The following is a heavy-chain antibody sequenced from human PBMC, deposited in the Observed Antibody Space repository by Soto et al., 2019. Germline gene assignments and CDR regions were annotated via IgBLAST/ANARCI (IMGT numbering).Heavy chain of an antibody. CDR3: AIRGPMTYYDGSGYLDY. Sequence: QVQLVQSGAEVKKPGSSVKVSCKASGGTFSSYAISWVRQAPGQGLEWMGGIIPIFGTANYAQKFQGRVTMTDDECKRPADMELSSLRSEDTAVYSCAIRGPMTYYDGSGYLDYWGQGTLVTVCS. CDR2: IIPIFGTA. D-gene: IGHD3-22*01. V-gene: IGHV1-69*01. J-gene: IGHJ4*02. CDR1: GGTFSSYA.